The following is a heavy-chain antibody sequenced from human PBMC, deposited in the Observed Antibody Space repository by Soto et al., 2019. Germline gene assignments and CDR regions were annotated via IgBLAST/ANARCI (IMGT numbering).Heavy chain of an antibody. CDR3: ARCYCSVGSCYACWQFDL. CDR1: GYTFTNYA. V-gene: IGHV1-18*01. Sequence: QGQLVQTGAEVKKPGASVKVSCQASGYTFTNYAISWVRQAPGQGRERMGWISDSTRNTDQAQNFKGKLPMTIHKSTNTGNRELGSLRSHDTAVYYSARCYCSVGSCYACWQFDLWGRGTLVPVSS. J-gene: IGHJ2*01. D-gene: IGHD2-15*01. CDR2: ISDSTRNT.